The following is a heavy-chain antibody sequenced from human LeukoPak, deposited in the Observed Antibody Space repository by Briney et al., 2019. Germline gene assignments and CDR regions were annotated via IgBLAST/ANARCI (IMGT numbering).Heavy chain of an antibody. Sequence: GGSLRLSCAASGFTFSSYAMSWVRQAPGKGLEWVSAISGSGGSTYYADSVKGRFTISRDNSKNTLYLQMNSLRAEDTAVYYCAKVAGGDYYGSGAFDYWGQGTLVTVSS. D-gene: IGHD3-10*01. CDR1: GFTFSSYA. V-gene: IGHV3-23*01. J-gene: IGHJ4*02. CDR3: AKVAGGDYYGSGAFDY. CDR2: ISGSGGST.